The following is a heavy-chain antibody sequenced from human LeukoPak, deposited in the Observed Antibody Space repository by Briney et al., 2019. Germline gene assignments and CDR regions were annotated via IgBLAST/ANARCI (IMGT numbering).Heavy chain of an antibody. CDR2: ISSNGGST. CDR3: ARGYSSSWYKSGFDY. Sequence: GGSLRLSCAASGFTFSSYAMHWVRQAPGKGLEYVSAISSNGGSTYYANSVKGRFTISRDNSKNTLYLQMGSLRAEDMAVYYCARGYSSSWYKSGFDYWGQGTLVTVSS. CDR1: GFTFSSYA. V-gene: IGHV3-64*01. D-gene: IGHD6-13*01. J-gene: IGHJ4*02.